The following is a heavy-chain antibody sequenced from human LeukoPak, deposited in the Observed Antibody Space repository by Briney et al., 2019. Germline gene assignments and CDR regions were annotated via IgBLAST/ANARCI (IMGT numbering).Heavy chain of an antibody. D-gene: IGHD3-22*01. V-gene: IGHV3-21*01. J-gene: IGHJ4*02. Sequence: SGGSLRLSCAASGFTFSSYSMNRVRQAPGKGLEWVSSISSSSSSYIYYADSVKGRFTISRDNAKNSLYLQMNSLRAEDTAVYYCARSTYYYDSSGYYFDYRGQGTLVTVSS. CDR2: ISSSSSSYI. CDR1: GFTFSSYS. CDR3: ARSTYYYDSSGYYFDY.